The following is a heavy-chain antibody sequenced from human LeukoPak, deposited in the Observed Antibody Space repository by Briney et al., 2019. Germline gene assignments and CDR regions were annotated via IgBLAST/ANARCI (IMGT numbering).Heavy chain of an antibody. Sequence: RPSETLSLTCTVDGGSFSDYYWTWIRQPPGKGLEWIGEINHGGSTNYNPSLKSRVTISVDTSKNQFSLKLSSVTAADTAVYYCARARRGGLRYFDTHGILDYWGQGTLVTVSS. CDR2: INHGGST. D-gene: IGHD3-9*01. J-gene: IGHJ4*02. V-gene: IGHV4-34*01. CDR1: GGSFSDYY. CDR3: ARARRGGLRYFDTHGILDY.